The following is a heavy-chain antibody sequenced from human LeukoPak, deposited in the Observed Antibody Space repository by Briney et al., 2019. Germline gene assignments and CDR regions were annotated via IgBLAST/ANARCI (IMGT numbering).Heavy chain of an antibody. D-gene: IGHD5-18*01. CDR1: GDTFSTDY. CDR2: INPSGGST. J-gene: IGHJ4*02. CDR3: ARDTSSYGSLYCFDY. V-gene: IGHV1-46*01. Sequence: GASVKVSCKTSGDTFSTDYMHWVRQAPGQGLEWMGVINPSGGSTTYAQKFQGRVTMTRDTSTTTVYMELSTLGTEDTAVYYCARDTSSYGSLYCFDYWGQGTLVAVSS.